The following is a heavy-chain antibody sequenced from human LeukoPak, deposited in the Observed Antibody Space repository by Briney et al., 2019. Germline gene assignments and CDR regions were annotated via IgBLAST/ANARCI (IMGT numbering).Heavy chain of an antibody. CDR2: IKEDGGET. V-gene: IGHV3-7*01. Sequence: PGGSLRLSCVASGFVFSNYWMGWVRQAPGKGLEWVANIKEDGGETYYVDSVKGRFTISRDNAKNSLDLQMNSLRDEDTAVYYCARDTKYAFDNWGQGTLVTVSS. CDR1: GFVFSNYW. CDR3: ARDTKYAFDN. J-gene: IGHJ4*02. D-gene: IGHD2-2*01.